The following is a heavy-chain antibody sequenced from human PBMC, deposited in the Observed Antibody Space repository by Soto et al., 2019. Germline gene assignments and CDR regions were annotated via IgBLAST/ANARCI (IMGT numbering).Heavy chain of an antibody. CDR1: GYTFTGYY. V-gene: IGHV1-2*04. J-gene: IGHJ5*02. D-gene: IGHD1-7*01. CDR3: ARGSGYNWNYVGWFDP. CDR2: INPNSGGT. Sequence: QVQLVQSGAEVKKPGASVKVSCKASGYTFTGYYMHWVRQAPGQGLDWMGWINPNSGGTNYEQKFQGWVTMTRDTSISTAYMELSRLRSDDTAVYYCARGSGYNWNYVGWFDPWGQGTLVTVSS.